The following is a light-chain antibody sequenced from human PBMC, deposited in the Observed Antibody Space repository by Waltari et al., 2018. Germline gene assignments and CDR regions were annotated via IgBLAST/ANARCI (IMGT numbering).Light chain of an antibody. Sequence: EIVLTQSPATLSLSPGERATLSCRASQSVSSYLAWYQQKPGQAPRLLIYDASNRATVIPARFSGSGSVTDFTLTISSLEPEDFAVYYCQQRSNFGQGTRLEIK. CDR1: QSVSSY. J-gene: IGKJ5*01. CDR3: QQRSN. V-gene: IGKV3-11*01. CDR2: DAS.